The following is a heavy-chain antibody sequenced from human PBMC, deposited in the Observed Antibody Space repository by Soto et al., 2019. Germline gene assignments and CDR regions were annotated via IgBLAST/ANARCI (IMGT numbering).Heavy chain of an antibody. V-gene: IGHV4-39*01. Sequence: KTSETLSLTCTVSGGSISSSNYYWVWIRQPPGKGLEWIGSIYYSGSTYYNPNLNIRVTISVHSSKTEFCLKLSSVTAEDTAVYYCASLTADILVGVAATRRRVYYFDYWCQGTLVTVSS. CDR2: IYYSGST. CDR3: ASLTADILVGVAATRRRVYYFDY. CDR1: GGSISSSNYY. D-gene: IGHD2-15*01. J-gene: IGHJ4*02.